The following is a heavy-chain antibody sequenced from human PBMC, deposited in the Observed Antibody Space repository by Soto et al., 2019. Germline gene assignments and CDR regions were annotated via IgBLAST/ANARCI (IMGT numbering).Heavy chain of an antibody. V-gene: IGHV4-59*12. Sequence: SETLSLTCTVSGGSISSDYWTWIRQPPGKGLEWIGYVYYSGSTKYNPSLKSRVTISVDTSKNQFSLKLSSVTAADTAVYYCARGRTNLRFLEWFRSTRFDYWGQGTLVTVSS. CDR3: ARGRTNLRFLEWFRSTRFDY. D-gene: IGHD3-3*01. J-gene: IGHJ4*02. CDR1: GGSISSDY. CDR2: VYYSGST.